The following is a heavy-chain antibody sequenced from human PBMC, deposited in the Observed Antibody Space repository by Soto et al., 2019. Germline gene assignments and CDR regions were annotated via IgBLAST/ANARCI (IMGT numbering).Heavy chain of an antibody. D-gene: IGHD1-26*01. V-gene: IGHV3-23*01. CDR2: ITNSGGST. J-gene: IGHJ6*03. Sequence: GGSLRLSCAASGFTFNNYAMNWVRQAPGRGLEWVSAITNSGGSTDYAASVKGRFTISRDNSKDTLYLQMNSLKAEDTAVYYCAKVQGGYYFYNYMDVWDKGTTVTVSS. CDR3: AKVQGGYYFYNYMDV. CDR1: GFTFNNYA.